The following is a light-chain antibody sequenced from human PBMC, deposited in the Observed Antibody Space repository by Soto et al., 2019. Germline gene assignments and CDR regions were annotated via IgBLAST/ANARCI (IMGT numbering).Light chain of an antibody. CDR3: QQANSFPLS. Sequence: DIQVTQSPSSVSASVGDSVTITCRASQDIRTRLAWYQQKPGKAPKVLIYAASTLEAGVPLRFSGSGYGTDFTLTLSGLRPEDFATYYCQQANSFPLSFGQGTRLEIK. J-gene: IGKJ5*01. CDR1: QDIRTR. V-gene: IGKV1-12*01. CDR2: AAS.